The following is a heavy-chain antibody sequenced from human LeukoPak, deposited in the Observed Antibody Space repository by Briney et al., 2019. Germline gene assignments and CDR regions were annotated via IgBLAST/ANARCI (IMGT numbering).Heavy chain of an antibody. J-gene: IGHJ4*02. CDR2: IYTSGST. D-gene: IGHD3-10*01. CDR3: AREFFSVREDVFDY. CDR1: GGSISSYY. Sequence: SETLSLTCTVSGGSISSYYWSWIRQPPGKGLEWIGYIYTSGSTNYNPSLKSRVTMSVDTSKNQFSLKLSSVTAADTAVYYCAREFFSVREDVFDYWGQGTLVTVSS. V-gene: IGHV4-4*09.